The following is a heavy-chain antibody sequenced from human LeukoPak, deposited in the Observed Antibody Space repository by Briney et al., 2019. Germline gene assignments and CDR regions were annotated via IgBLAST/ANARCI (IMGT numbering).Heavy chain of an antibody. V-gene: IGHV4-39*01. CDR2: IYYNGIT. Sequence: SETLSLTCTVSGGSISSSNYYWCWIRQPPGKRLEWIGTIYYNGITYYNASLKSRVTISADTSKNQLSLKLRSVTAADTAVYYCARHEWGITNAFDIWGQGTMVTVSS. J-gene: IGHJ3*02. CDR3: ARHEWGITNAFDI. CDR1: GGSISSSNYY. D-gene: IGHD1-14*01.